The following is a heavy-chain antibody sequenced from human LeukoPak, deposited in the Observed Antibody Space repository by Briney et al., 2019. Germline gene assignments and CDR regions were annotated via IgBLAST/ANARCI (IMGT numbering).Heavy chain of an antibody. CDR2: ISSSSSYI. D-gene: IGHD6-6*01. J-gene: IGHJ6*03. Sequence: GGSLRLSCAASGFTFSSYSMNWVRQAPGKGLEWVSSISSSSSYIYYADSVKGRFTISRDNAKNSLYLQMNSLRAEDTAVYYCARVLGEYSSSSGLVYYYYYMDVWGKGTTVTVSS. CDR1: GFTFSSYS. V-gene: IGHV3-21*01. CDR3: ARVLGEYSSSSGLVYYYYYMDV.